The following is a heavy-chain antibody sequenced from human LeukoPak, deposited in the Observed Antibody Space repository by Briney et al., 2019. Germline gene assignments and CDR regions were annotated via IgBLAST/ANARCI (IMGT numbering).Heavy chain of an antibody. Sequence: GGSLRLSCAASGFTFSIYGMSWVRQAPGRGLEWVSAMSGSGGSTYYADSVKGRFTIYRDNSENTLYLQMNSLRAEDTAVYYCAKDGYYDSSAYYYVRYFDLWGRGTLVTVSS. D-gene: IGHD3-22*01. J-gene: IGHJ2*01. CDR2: MSGSGGST. CDR3: AKDGYYDSSAYYYVRYFDL. CDR1: GFTFSIYG. V-gene: IGHV3-23*01.